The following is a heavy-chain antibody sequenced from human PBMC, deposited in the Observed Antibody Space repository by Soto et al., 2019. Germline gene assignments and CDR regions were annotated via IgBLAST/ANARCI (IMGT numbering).Heavy chain of an antibody. V-gene: IGHV3-21*01. CDR1: GFTFSSYS. CDR3: ARTYYDFWSGYLEDY. J-gene: IGHJ4*02. D-gene: IGHD3-3*01. CDR2: ISSSSSYI. Sequence: GGSLRLSCAASGFTFSSYSMNWVRQAPGKGLEWVSSISSSSSYIYYADSVKGRFTISRDNAKNSLYLQMNSLRAEDTAVYYCARTYYDFWSGYLEDYWGQGTLVTVSS.